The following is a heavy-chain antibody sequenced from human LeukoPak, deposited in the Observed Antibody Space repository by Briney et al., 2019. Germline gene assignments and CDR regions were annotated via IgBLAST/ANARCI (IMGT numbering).Heavy chain of an antibody. CDR2: IYYSGST. Sequence: PSQTLSLTCTVSGDSISSADYYWTWIRQPPGKGLELVGFIYYSGSTKYNLSLKSRVTISAATSKTQFSLRLSYATAADTAVYYCARIRRPHWYLDLWGRGTLVTVSS. D-gene: IGHD3-3*01. V-gene: IGHV4-30-4*08. CDR1: GDSISSADYY. J-gene: IGHJ2*01. CDR3: ARIRRPHWYLDL.